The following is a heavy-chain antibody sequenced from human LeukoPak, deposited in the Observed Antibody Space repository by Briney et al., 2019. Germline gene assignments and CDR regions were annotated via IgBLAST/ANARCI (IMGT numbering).Heavy chain of an antibody. CDR2: IYYSGST. CDR3: AREPQRIVVVTASDAFDI. J-gene: IGHJ3*02. V-gene: IGHV4-31*03. D-gene: IGHD2-21*02. Sequence: PSETLSLTCTVSGGSISSGGYYWSWIRQHPGKGLEWIGYIYYSGSTYYNPSLKSRVTISVDTSKNQFSLKLSSVTAADTAVYYCAREPQRIVVVTASDAFDIWGQGTMVTVSS. CDR1: GGSISSGGYY.